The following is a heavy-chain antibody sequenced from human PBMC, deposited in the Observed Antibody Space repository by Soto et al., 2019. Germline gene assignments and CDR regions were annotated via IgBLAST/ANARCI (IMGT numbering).Heavy chain of an antibody. CDR2: ISASGDST. Sequence: GGSLRLSCVASGFILHTYAMNWVRQAPGEGLEWVAAISASGDSTFYADSLRGRFTISRANSKDTLYLQMNSLTAEDTALYYCSKGNGTTKLYSMDVWGQGTTVTVYS. CDR1: GFILHTYA. J-gene: IGHJ6*02. CDR3: SKGNGTTKLYSMDV. V-gene: IGHV3-23*01. D-gene: IGHD1-7*01.